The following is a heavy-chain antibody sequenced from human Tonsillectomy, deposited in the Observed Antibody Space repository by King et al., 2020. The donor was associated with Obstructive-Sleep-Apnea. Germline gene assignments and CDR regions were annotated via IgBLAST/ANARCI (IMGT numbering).Heavy chain of an antibody. Sequence: VQLVESGGGLVQPGRSLRLSCTAAGFTFGDYAMSWFRQAPGKGLEGVGFIRSKTYGGTTEYAASVKGRFTISKDDSRSIAPLQMNSLKTEDTAVYYCTRYCSGGSCYADYWGQGTLVTVSS. CDR1: GFTFGDYA. J-gene: IGHJ4*02. D-gene: IGHD2-15*01. V-gene: IGHV3-49*03. CDR2: IRSKTYGGTT. CDR3: TRYCSGGSCYADY.